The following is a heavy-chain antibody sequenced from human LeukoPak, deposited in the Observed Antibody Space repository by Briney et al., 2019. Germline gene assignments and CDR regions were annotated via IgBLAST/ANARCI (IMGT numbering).Heavy chain of an antibody. D-gene: IGHD5-24*01. V-gene: IGHV1-46*01. J-gene: IGHJ4*02. Sequence: GSVKVSCKASGYTFTSYYMHWVRQAPGQGLEWMGIINPSGGSTSYAQKFQGRVTMTRDMSTSTVYMELSSLRSEDTAVYYCAREGGDGYNFEYFDYWGQGTLVTVSS. CDR3: AREGGDGYNFEYFDY. CDR2: INPSGGST. CDR1: GYTFTSYY.